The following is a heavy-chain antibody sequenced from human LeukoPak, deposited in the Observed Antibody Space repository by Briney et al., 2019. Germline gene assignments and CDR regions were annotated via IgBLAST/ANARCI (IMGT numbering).Heavy chain of an antibody. CDR1: GGSISSGDYY. D-gene: IGHD2-2*01. Sequence: SETLSLTCTVSGGSISSGDYYWSWIRQPPGKGLEWIGYIYYSGSTNYNPSLKSRVTISVDTSKNQFSLKLSSVTAADTAVYYCARSERARWVPAAKKGDAFDIWGQGTMVTVSS. V-gene: IGHV4-61*08. CDR2: IYYSGST. J-gene: IGHJ3*02. CDR3: ARSERARWVPAAKKGDAFDI.